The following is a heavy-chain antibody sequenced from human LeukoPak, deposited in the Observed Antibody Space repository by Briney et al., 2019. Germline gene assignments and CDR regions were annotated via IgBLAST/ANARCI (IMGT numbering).Heavy chain of an antibody. V-gene: IGHV1-18*01. CDR3: ARDPPTAYCSSTSCYAKERYFDY. CDR1: GYIFTSYG. CDR2: ISPYNGNV. Sequence: ASVKVSCKASGYIFTSYGIAWVRQAPGQGLEWMGWISPYNGNVKYVQKLQGRVTMTTDTSTSTAYMELRSLRSDDTAVYYCARDPPTAYCSSTSCYAKERYFDYWGQGTLVTVSS. J-gene: IGHJ4*02. D-gene: IGHD2-2*01.